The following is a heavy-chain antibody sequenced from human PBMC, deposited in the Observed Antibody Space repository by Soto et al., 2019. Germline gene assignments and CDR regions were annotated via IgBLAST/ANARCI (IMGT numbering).Heavy chain of an antibody. V-gene: IGHV3-7*01. CDR3: ARVAYFNGWIFDY. CDR2: IKQDGSEK. J-gene: IGHJ4*01. D-gene: IGHD6-19*01. CDR1: GFTFSSYW. Sequence: GGSLRLSCAASGFTFSSYWMSWVRQAPGKGLEWVANIKQDGSEKYFVDSVRGRFTLSRDSAKNSLQLQLNSLRAEDTAIYFCARVAYFNGWIFDYWGQGTLVTVSS.